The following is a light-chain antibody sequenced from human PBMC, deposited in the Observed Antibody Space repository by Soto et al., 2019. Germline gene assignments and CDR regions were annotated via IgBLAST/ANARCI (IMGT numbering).Light chain of an antibody. J-gene: IGLJ1*01. Sequence: QSVLTQPASVSGSPGQSITISCTGTSSDVGGYNYVSWYQQHPGKAPKLMIFDVSNRPSGVSDRFSGSKSGNTASLTISGLQAEDEADYYCSSYIGSSTYVFGSGTKLTVL. CDR3: SSYIGSSTYV. CDR2: DVS. V-gene: IGLV2-14*03. CDR1: SSDVGGYNY.